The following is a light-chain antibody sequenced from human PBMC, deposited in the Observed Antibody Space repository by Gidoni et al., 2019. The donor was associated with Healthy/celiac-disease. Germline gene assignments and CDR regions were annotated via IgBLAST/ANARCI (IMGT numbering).Light chain of an antibody. CDR3: QQYNNWLT. CDR1: QCLSSH. Sequence: EIVMTPSPATLSWSPGESTTLSCRASQCLSSHLVWYQQKPCQAPRLLIYDASTRATGIPARFSGSGSGTEFTLTISSLQSEDFAVYYCQQYNNWLTFGGGTKVEIK. V-gene: IGKV3-15*01. CDR2: DAS. J-gene: IGKJ4*01.